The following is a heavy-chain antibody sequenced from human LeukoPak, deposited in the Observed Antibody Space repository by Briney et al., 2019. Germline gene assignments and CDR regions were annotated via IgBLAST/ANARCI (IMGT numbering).Heavy chain of an antibody. CDR2: FIPKSGTA. D-gene: IGHD3-3*02. CDR1: GGTFNNFA. Sequence: SVKVPCKADGGTFNNFAFNWVRLAPGQGLEWMGGFIPKSGTAKYAQNFQGRITITADESSRTAYMELSSLRYEDTALYYCATPVKYWDVWSGYSPFDYWGQGTLVTVSS. V-gene: IGHV1-69*13. J-gene: IGHJ4*02. CDR3: ATPVKYWDVWSGYSPFDY.